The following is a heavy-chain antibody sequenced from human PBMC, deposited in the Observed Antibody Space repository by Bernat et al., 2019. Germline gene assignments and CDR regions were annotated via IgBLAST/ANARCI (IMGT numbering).Heavy chain of an antibody. CDR3: ARERATVYDAFDI. J-gene: IGHJ3*02. CDR1: GFSVSSSY. V-gene: IGHV3-53*02. D-gene: IGHD4-17*01. CDR2: IYSGGNT. Sequence: EVQLVETGGGLIQPGGSLRLSCAASGFSVSSSYMSWVRQAPGKGQEWVSIIYSGGNTYYADSVRGRFTISRDNSKNTLYLQMNNLRADDTAVYYCARERATVYDAFDIWGQGTIVTVSS.